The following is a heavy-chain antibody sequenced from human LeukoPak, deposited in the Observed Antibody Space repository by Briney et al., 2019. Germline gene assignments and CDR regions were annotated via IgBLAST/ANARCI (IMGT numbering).Heavy chain of an antibody. CDR1: GGSISSYY. J-gene: IGHJ5*02. CDR2: INHSGST. D-gene: IGHD3-10*01. CDR3: ARGRITMVRGAPLWFDP. Sequence: PSETLSLTCTVSGGSISSYYWSWIRQPPGKWLEWIGEINHSGSTNYNSSLKSRVTISVDTSKNQFSLKLSSVTAADTAVYYCARGRITMVRGAPLWFDPWGQGTLVTVSS. V-gene: IGHV4-34*01.